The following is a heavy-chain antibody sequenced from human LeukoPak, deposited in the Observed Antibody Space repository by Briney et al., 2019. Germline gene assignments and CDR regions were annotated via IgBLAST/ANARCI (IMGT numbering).Heavy chain of an antibody. V-gene: IGHV1-46*01. Sequence: GASVKVSRKASRYTFATYYIHWVRQAPGQGLEWMGIINPKTGITNYAQKFQGRVTITRDTSASTVYMDLGSLKSEDTAVYYCARGEDIVVVAAATIEYWGQGALVTVSS. CDR3: ARGEDIVVVAAATIEY. CDR2: INPKTGIT. D-gene: IGHD2-15*01. CDR1: RYTFATYY. J-gene: IGHJ4*02.